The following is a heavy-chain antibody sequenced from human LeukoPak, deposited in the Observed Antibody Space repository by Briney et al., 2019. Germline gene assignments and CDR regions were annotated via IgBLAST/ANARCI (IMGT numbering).Heavy chain of an antibody. CDR3: ASRHCSGGDCYFAGADPFDH. D-gene: IGHD2-21*01. Sequence: GGSLRLSCAASGFTVSSTYMSWVRQAPGKGLEWVSVIYKNGKIYYIDSVKGRFTISRDTSKNTLYLQMNSLRVEDTAVYYCASRHCSGGDCYFAGADPFDHWGQGTLVTVSS. CDR2: IYKNGKI. J-gene: IGHJ4*02. V-gene: IGHV3-53*01. CDR1: GFTVSSTY.